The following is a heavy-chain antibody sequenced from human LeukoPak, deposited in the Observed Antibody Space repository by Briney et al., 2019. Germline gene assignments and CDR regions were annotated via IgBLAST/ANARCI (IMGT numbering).Heavy chain of an antibody. CDR1: GGSISSSSYY. J-gene: IGHJ4*02. V-gene: IGHV4-39*07. D-gene: IGHD3-10*01. CDR2: IYYSGST. CDR3: ARERYYGSGIQAIDY. Sequence: SETLSLTCTVSGGSISSSSYYWGWIRQPPGKGLEWIGSIYYSGSTYYNPSLKSRVTISVDTSKNQFSLKLSSVTAADTAVYYCARERYYGSGIQAIDYWGQGTLVTVSS.